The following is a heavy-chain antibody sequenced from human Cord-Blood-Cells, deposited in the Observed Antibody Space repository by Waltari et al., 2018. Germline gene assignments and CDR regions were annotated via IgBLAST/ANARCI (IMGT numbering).Heavy chain of an antibody. V-gene: IGHV4-59*11. CDR1: GGSIRSHY. CDR2: IYYRGGT. Sequence: QVQLQESGPGLVKPSETLSLTCTVSGGSIRSHYWSWIRQPPGRGLEWIGYIYYRGGTNYNPSLKSRVTISVDTSKNQFSLKLSSVTAADTAVYYCARVRENTIFGVVTSSNWFDPWGQGTLVTVSS. CDR3: ARVRENTIFGVVTSSNWFDP. J-gene: IGHJ5*02. D-gene: IGHD3-3*01.